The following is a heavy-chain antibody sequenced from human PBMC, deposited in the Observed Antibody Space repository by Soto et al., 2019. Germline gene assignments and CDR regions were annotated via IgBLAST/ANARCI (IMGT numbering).Heavy chain of an antibody. V-gene: IGHV4-39*02. J-gene: IGHJ4*02. Sequence: QLQLQESGPGLVKPSETLSLTCTVSGDSLSSSRYYWGWIRQPPGKGLEWIGSISYSGTTYYNPSLKSRVTISVDTSKNQFSLELSSVTAADTAVYYCARDSTTWYGTDYWGQGTLLTVSS. CDR1: GDSLSSSRYY. D-gene: IGHD6-13*01. CDR3: ARDSTTWYGTDY. CDR2: ISYSGTT.